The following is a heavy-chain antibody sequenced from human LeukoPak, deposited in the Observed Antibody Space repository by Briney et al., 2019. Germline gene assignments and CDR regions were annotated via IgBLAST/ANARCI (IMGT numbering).Heavy chain of an antibody. CDR2: ISGSGGST. Sequence: GGSLRLSCAASGFTFSSYGMRWVRQAPGKGLEWVSSISGSGGSTNYPDSVKGRFAISRDNSRDTLYLEMNSLRAEDTAAYFCAKGRYSTSQYLADHWGQGTVVVVSS. CDR1: GFTFSSYG. D-gene: IGHD3-9*01. J-gene: IGHJ4*02. V-gene: IGHV3-23*01. CDR3: AKGRYSTSQYLADH.